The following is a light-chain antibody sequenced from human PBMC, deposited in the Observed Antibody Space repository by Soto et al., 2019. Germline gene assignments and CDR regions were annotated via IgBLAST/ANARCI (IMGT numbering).Light chain of an antibody. J-gene: IGLJ2*01. Sequence: QSVLTQPPSASGTPGQRVTISCSGSSSNIGSNSVYWYHHLPGTAPKLLIYNNDQRPSGVPDRISGSKSGTSASLAVSGLRSGDGADYYCASGDDSLTGLVFGGGTKVTVL. V-gene: IGLV1-47*02. CDR3: ASGDDSLTGLV. CDR1: SSNIGSNS. CDR2: NND.